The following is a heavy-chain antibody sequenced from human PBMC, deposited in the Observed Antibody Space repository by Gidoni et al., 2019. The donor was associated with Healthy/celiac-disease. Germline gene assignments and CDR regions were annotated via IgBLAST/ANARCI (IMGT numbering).Heavy chain of an antibody. CDR3: ARGDGGSSSSGGSIDY. CDR1: GGTVSSDA. Sequence: QVQLGQSGAEVKKPGSSVKVSGKASGGTVSSDATRWVRPAPGQGLEWMGGIIPIFGTANYAQKFQGRVTITADKSTSTAYMELSSLRSEDTAVYYCARGDGGSSSSGGSIDYWGQGTLVTVSS. V-gene: IGHV1-69*06. D-gene: IGHD6-6*01. CDR2: IIPIFGTA. J-gene: IGHJ4*02.